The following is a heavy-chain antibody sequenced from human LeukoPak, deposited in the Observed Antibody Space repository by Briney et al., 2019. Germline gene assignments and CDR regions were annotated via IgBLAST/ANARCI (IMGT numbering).Heavy chain of an antibody. CDR2: INLNGGST. D-gene: IGHD6-13*01. Sequence: GGSLRLSCAASGFTFDDYGMSWVRQAPGKGLEWVSGINLNGGSTGYADSVKGRFTISRDNAKNSLYLRMNSLRAEDTALYYCARDPWGIASSRLFDYWGEGTLVPVSS. J-gene: IGHJ4*02. V-gene: IGHV3-20*04. CDR3: ARDPWGIASSRLFDY. CDR1: GFTFDDYG.